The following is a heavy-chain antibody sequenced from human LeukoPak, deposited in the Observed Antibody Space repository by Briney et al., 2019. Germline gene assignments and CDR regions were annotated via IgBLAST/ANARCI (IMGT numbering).Heavy chain of an antibody. Sequence: SGGSLRLSCAASGFTFSDYYMSWIRQAPGKGLEWVSYISSSGSTIYYADSVKGRFTISRDNAKNSLYLQMNSLRAEDTAVYYCAKASYSSSWYGAFDIWGQGTMVTVSS. D-gene: IGHD6-13*01. CDR1: GFTFSDYY. CDR3: AKASYSSSWYGAFDI. V-gene: IGHV3-11*01. J-gene: IGHJ3*02. CDR2: ISSSGSTI.